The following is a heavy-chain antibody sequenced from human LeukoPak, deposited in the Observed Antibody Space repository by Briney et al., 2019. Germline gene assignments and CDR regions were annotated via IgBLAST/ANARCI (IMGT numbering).Heavy chain of an antibody. CDR2: ISAYNGNT. CDR3: ARSGSGDYYYDSSGYAFDI. V-gene: IGHV1-18*01. Sequence: RASVKVSCKASGYTFTSYGISWVRQAPGQGLEWMGWISAYNGNTNYAQKLQGRVTMTTGTSTSTAYMELRSLRSDDTAVYYCARSGSGDYYYDSSGYAFDIWGQGTMVTVSS. D-gene: IGHD3-22*01. CDR1: GYTFTSYG. J-gene: IGHJ3*02.